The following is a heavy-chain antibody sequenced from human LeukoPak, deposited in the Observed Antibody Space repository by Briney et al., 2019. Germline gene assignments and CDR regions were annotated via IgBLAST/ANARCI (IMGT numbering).Heavy chain of an antibody. CDR1: GYTLSVLP. CDR3: ATRTVPTAIHSAFDI. D-gene: IGHD2-2*02. V-gene: IGHV1-24*01. CDR2: YEPEDGET. J-gene: IGHJ3*02. Sequence: ASVNVSCKSSGYTLSVLPKHWVRQAPGKGLECMGGYEPEDGETFYTQEFQGRVTMTEDISTDTAYMELSSLRSDDTAMYYCATRTVPTAIHSAFDIWGQGTMVTVSS.